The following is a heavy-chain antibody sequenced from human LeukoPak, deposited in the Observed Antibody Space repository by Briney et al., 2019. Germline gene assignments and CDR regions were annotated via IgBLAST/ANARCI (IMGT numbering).Heavy chain of an antibody. Sequence: PSETLSLTCTVSGGSIGSHYWSWIRQPPGKGLEWIGYIYYSGSTNYNPSLKSRVTISVDTSKNQFSLKLSSVTAADTAVYYCARVLEYYDFWSGYYTGNGMDVWGKGTTVTVSS. J-gene: IGHJ6*04. V-gene: IGHV4-59*11. D-gene: IGHD3-3*01. CDR2: IYYSGST. CDR1: GGSIGSHY. CDR3: ARVLEYYDFWSGYYTGNGMDV.